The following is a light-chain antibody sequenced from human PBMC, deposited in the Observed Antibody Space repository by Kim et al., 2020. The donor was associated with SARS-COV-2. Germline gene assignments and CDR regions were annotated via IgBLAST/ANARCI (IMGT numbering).Light chain of an antibody. Sequence: EIVLTQSPGTLSLSPGESATLSCRASQSVTSSYLAWYQQKPGQAPRLLIYGASSRATGIPDRFSGSGSGTDFTLTISRLEPEDFAVYYCQQYHRSPKTFGQGTKLEI. J-gene: IGKJ2*01. CDR2: GAS. CDR3: QQYHRSPKT. CDR1: QSVTSSY. V-gene: IGKV3-20*01.